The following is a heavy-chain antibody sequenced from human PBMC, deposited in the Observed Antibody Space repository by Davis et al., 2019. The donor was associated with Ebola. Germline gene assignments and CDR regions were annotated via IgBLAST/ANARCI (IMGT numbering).Heavy chain of an antibody. J-gene: IGHJ5*02. CDR1: GFTFSSYA. V-gene: IGHV3-23*01. CDR2: ISGSGGST. Sequence: GGSLRLSCAASGFTFSSYAMSWVRQAPGKGLEWVSAISGSGGSTYYADSVKGRFTISRDDSKNTAYLQMNSLKTEDTAVYYCTRRPVTTWNWFDPWGQGTLVTVSS. D-gene: IGHD4-17*01. CDR3: TRRPVTTWNWFDP.